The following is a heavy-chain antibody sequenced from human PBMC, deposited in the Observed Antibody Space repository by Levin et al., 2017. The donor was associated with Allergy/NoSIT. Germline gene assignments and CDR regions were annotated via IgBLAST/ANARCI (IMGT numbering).Heavy chain of an antibody. CDR3: ARVPQWCSSTSCDRRPYGMDV. D-gene: IGHD2-2*02. Sequence: SETLSLTCAVYGGSFSGYYWSWIRQPPGKGLEWIGEINHSGSTNYNPSLKSRVTISVDTSKNQFSLKLSSVTAADTAVYYCARVPQWCSSTSCDRRPYGMDVWGQGTTVTVSS. J-gene: IGHJ6*02. CDR1: GGSFSGYY. V-gene: IGHV4-34*01. CDR2: INHSGST.